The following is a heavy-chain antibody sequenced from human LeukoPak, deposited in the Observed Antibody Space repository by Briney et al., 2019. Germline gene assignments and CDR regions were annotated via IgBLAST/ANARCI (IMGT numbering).Heavy chain of an antibody. CDR1: GFTFSNYA. V-gene: IGHV3-23*01. Sequence: GGSLRLSCVASGFTFSNYAMGWVRQAPGKRPEWVSSLTDSGGTTYYADSVKGRFAISRDNSKNTLYLHMNSLRAEDTAVYYCAKKGDAFDIWGQGTVVTVSS. CDR3: AKKGDAFDI. J-gene: IGHJ3*02. CDR2: LTDSGGTT.